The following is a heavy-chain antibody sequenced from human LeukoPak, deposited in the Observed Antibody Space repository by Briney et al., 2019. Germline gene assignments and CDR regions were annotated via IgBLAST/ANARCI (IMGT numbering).Heavy chain of an antibody. D-gene: IGHD2-2*01. V-gene: IGHV1-8*02. CDR1: GYTFTSYD. Sequence: ASVKVSCKASGYTFTSYDINWVRQATGQGLEWMGWMNPNSGNTGYAQKFQGRVTMTTDTSTSTAYMDLRSLRSDDTAVYYCARDLLPTSFYDYWGQGTLVTVSS. CDR2: MNPNSGNT. J-gene: IGHJ4*02. CDR3: ARDLLPTSFYDY.